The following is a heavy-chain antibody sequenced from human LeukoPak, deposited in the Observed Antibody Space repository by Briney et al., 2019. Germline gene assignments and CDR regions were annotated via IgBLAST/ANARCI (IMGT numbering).Heavy chain of an antibody. CDR3: ARSVSVLRYFDWLPAPLDY. V-gene: IGHV4-39*07. CDR1: GGSISSSSYY. CDR2: IYYSGST. Sequence: PSETLSLTCTVSGGSISSSSYYWGWIRQPPGKGLEWIGSIYYSGSTYYNPSLKSRVTISVDTSKNQFSLKLSSVTAADTAVYYCARSVSVLRYFDWLPAPLDYWGQGTLVTVSS. J-gene: IGHJ4*02. D-gene: IGHD3-9*01.